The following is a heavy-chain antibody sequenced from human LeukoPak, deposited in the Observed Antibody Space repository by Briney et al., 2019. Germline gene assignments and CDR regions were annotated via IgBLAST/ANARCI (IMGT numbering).Heavy chain of an antibody. V-gene: IGHV4-59*08. Sequence: SETLSLTCTVSGGSISSYYWSWIRQPPGKGLEWIGYIYYSGSTNYNPSLKSRVTISVDTSKNQFSLKLSSVTAADTAVYYCARGRQQLVGWFYPWGQGALVTVSS. J-gene: IGHJ5*02. CDR3: ARGRQQLVGWFYP. CDR1: GGSISSYY. CDR2: IYYSGST. D-gene: IGHD6-13*01.